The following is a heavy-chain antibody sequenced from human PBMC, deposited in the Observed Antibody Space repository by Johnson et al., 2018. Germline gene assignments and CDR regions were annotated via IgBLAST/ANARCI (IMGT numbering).Heavy chain of an antibody. J-gene: IGHJ6*02. CDR1: GFAFRDYS. Sequence: VQLVESGGGLAQPGGSLRLSCVASGFAFRDYSMTWVRQAPGKGLEWVSGISGNGGDTYSADSIKGRFTMYRDNSKRTLYLQMDGLRVEDSAVYFCAKAWFVLMLYAPSNYGIDVWGHGTAVTVSS. CDR2: ISGNGGDT. CDR3: AKAWFVLMLYAPSNYGIDV. D-gene: IGHD3-16*02. V-gene: IGHV3-23*04.